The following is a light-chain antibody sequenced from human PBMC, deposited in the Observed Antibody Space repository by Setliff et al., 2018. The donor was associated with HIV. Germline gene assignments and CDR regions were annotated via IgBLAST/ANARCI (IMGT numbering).Light chain of an antibody. Sequence: DIVMTQSPDSLAVSLGERATINCKSSQSVLYSSNNKNYLAWYQQKAGQPPKLLIYWASTRESGVPDRSSGSGSGTDFTLTISSLHAEDVAVYYCQQYYSTPRTFGQGTKVDIK. CDR1: QSVLYSSNNKNY. V-gene: IGKV4-1*01. J-gene: IGKJ1*01. CDR2: WAS. CDR3: QQYYSTPRT.